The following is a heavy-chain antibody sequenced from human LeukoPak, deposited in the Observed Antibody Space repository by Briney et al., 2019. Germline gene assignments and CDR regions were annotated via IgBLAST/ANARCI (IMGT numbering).Heavy chain of an antibody. CDR2: ISAYNGNT. CDR1: GYTFTSYG. V-gene: IGHV1-18*01. J-gene: IGHJ4*02. CDR3: ARDHAAVAGQHLDY. Sequence: GASVKVSCKASGYTFTSYGISWVRQAPGQGLEWMGWISAYNGNTSYAQKLQGRVTMTTDTSTSTAYMELRSLRSDDTAVYYCARDHAAVAGQHLDYWGQGTLVTVSS. D-gene: IGHD6-19*01.